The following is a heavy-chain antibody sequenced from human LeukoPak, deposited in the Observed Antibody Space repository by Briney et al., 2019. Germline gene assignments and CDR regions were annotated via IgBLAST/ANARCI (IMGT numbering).Heavy chain of an antibody. CDR1: GFTFSSYA. J-gene: IGHJ4*02. D-gene: IGHD4-17*01. CDR2: ISGSGGST. Sequence: GASLRLSCAASGFTFSSYAMSWVRQAPGKGLEWVSAISGSGGSTYYADSVKGRFTISGDNSKNTLYLQMNSLRAEDTAVYYCAKLHSVTPHYWGQGTLVTVSS. CDR3: AKLHSVTPHY. V-gene: IGHV3-23*01.